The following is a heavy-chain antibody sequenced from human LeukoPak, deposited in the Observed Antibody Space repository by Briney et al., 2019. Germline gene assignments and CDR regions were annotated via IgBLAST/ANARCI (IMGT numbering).Heavy chain of an antibody. D-gene: IGHD1-26*01. CDR1: GFTFGDYA. CDR2: ISSSSSTI. V-gene: IGHV3-48*01. Sequence: GGSLRLSCTASGFTFGDYAMSWVRQAPGKGLEWVSYISSSSSTIYYSDSLKGRFTISRDNSKNTLYLQMNSLRAEDTAVYYCAKDGHPSGSYYIRYYFDYWGQGTLVTVSS. J-gene: IGHJ4*02. CDR3: AKDGHPSGSYYIRYYFDY.